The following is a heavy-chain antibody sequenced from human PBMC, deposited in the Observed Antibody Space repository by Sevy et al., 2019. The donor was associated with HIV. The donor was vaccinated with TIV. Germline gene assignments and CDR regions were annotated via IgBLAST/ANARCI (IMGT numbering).Heavy chain of an antibody. CDR3: ARDSSLRIAAAGLDY. CDR1: GFTFSSYW. D-gene: IGHD6-13*01. Sequence: GGSLRLSCAASGFTFSSYWMSWVRQAPGKGLEWVANIKQDGSEKYYVDSVKGRFTISRDNAKNSLYLQMNSLRAEDTAVYYCARDSSLRIAAAGLDYWDQGTLVTVSS. CDR2: IKQDGSEK. V-gene: IGHV3-7*01. J-gene: IGHJ4*02.